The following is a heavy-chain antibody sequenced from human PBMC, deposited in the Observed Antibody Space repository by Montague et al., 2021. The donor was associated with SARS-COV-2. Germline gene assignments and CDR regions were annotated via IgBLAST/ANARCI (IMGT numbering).Heavy chain of an antibody. D-gene: IGHD2-2*01. CDR1: GFTFDDYA. Sequence: SLRLSGAASGFTFDDYAMHLVRQAPGKGLEWVSGISWNSGSLGYSDSVXVLFTISRDNAKNSLYLQMNNLRAEDTALYYCAKGASGYPRTSYSSNNWFDPWGQGTLVTVSS. CDR2: ISWNSGSL. CDR3: AKGASGYPRTSYSSNNWFDP. V-gene: IGHV3-9*01. J-gene: IGHJ5*02.